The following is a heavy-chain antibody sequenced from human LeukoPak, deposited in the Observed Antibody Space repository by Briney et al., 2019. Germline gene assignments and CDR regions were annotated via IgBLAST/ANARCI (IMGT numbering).Heavy chain of an antibody. D-gene: IGHD3-22*01. V-gene: IGHV1-69*05. CDR1: GCTFRSYA. CDR2: IIPIFGTA. CDR3: ATDYYYDSSGYPGFLDY. Sequence: SVKVSCKASGCTFRSYAICYLRQAPGQGLDWMGRIIPIFGTANYAQKFQGRVTITTDESTSTAYMELSSLRSEDTAVYYCATDYYYDSSGYPGFLDYWGQGTLVTVSS. J-gene: IGHJ4*02.